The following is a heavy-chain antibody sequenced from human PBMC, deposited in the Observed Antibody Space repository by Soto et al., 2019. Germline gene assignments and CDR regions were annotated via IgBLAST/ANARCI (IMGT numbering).Heavy chain of an antibody. CDR1: GYTFTSYA. D-gene: IGHD5-12*01. CDR2: INAGNGNT. J-gene: IGHJ5*02. CDR3: ARDKDRACDSDWLDP. V-gene: IGHV1-3*01. Sequence: ASVKVSCKASGYTFTSYAMHWVRQAPGQRLEWMGWINAGNGNTKYSQKFQGRVTITRDTSASTAYMELSSLRSEDTAVYYCARDKDRACDSDWLDPWGQGTLVTVSS.